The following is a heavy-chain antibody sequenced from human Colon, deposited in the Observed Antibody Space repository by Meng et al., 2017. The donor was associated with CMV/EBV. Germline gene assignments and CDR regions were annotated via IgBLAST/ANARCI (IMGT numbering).Heavy chain of an antibody. D-gene: IGHD1-26*01. CDR2: INSNSGAT. CDR3: ARDPSGSRVPFDY. V-gene: IGHV1-2*02. J-gene: IGHJ4*02. Sequence: QVQLVQSGCEVRKPGASVKVSCKASGYTFSDYHIHWVRQAPGQGLEWMGWINSNSGATDYAQKFQGRLTMTRDTSITTVYMELSSLRSDDTAVYYCARDPSGSRVPFDYWGQGSLVTVSS. CDR1: GYTFSDYH.